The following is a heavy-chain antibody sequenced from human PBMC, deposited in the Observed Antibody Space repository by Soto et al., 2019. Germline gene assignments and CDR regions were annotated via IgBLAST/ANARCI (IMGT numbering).Heavy chain of an antibody. CDR3: AKEYGSTWIDH. CDR2: MSYDGTKE. D-gene: IGHD6-13*01. Sequence: GGSLRLSCAASGFTFSTYGMHWVRQAPGKGLEWVAAMSYDGTKEYYVDSVKGRFTISRDNSRNTLFLQLNSLRDENTAVYYCAKEYGSTWIDHWGQGTLVTVSS. J-gene: IGHJ4*02. V-gene: IGHV3-30*18. CDR1: GFTFSTYG.